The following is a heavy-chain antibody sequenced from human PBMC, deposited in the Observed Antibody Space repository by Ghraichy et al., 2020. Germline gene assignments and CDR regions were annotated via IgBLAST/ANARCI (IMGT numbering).Heavy chain of an antibody. D-gene: IGHD5-18*01. Sequence: GGSLRLSCTASGFTFSSYWMHWVRQAPGKGLVWVSRINSDGSSTSYAGSVKGRFTISRDNAKNTLYLQMNSLRAEDTAVYYCARVPHPIIQLWSLGYWGQGTLVXVSS. V-gene: IGHV3-74*01. CDR2: INSDGSST. CDR1: GFTFSSYW. CDR3: ARVPHPIIQLWSLGY. J-gene: IGHJ4*02.